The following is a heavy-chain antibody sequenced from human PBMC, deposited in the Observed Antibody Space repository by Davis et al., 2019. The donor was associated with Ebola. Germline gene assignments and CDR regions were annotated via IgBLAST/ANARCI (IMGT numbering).Heavy chain of an antibody. D-gene: IGHD3-22*01. V-gene: IGHV4-4*07. CDR2: IYTSGST. CDR1: GGSISSYY. J-gene: IGHJ4*02. Sequence: PSETLSLTCAVSGGSISSYYWSWIRQPAGKGLEWIGRIYTSGSTNYNPSLKSRVTMSVDTSKNQFSLKLSSVTAADTAVYFCARVAYYDSSGYSLYYFDDWGQGTLVTVSS. CDR3: ARVAYYDSSGYSLYYFDD.